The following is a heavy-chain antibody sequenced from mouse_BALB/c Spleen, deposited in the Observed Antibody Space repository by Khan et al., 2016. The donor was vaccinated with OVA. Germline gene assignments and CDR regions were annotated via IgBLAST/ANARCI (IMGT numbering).Heavy chain of an antibody. V-gene: IGHV3-5*02. Sequence: VQLKESGPGLVKPSQTVSLTCTVTGISITTGNYRWSWIRQFPGNKLEWIGNIYYSGTITYNPSLPSRPTITRDTSKSQFFLEMNSLTAEDTATYFCARDYGSLYWYFDVWGAGTTVTVSS. D-gene: IGHD1-1*01. CDR3: ARDYGSLYWYFDV. CDR2: IYYSGTI. J-gene: IGHJ1*01. CDR1: GISITTGNYR.